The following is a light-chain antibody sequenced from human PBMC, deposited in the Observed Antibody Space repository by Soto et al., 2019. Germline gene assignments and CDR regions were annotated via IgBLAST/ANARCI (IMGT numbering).Light chain of an antibody. CDR1: SSNVGAYKY. V-gene: IGLV2-8*01. CDR3: TSYVGSNIWV. J-gene: IGLJ3*02. CDR2: EVS. Sequence: QSALTQPPSASGSPGQSVTISCTGTSSNVGAYKYVSWYQQYPGKAPKLMIYEVSKRPSGVPDRFSGSKSGNTASLTVSGLKAEDAADYYCTSYVGSNIWVFGGGTKLTVL.